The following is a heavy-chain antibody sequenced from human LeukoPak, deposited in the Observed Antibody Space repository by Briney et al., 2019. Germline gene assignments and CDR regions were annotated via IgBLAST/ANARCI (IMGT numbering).Heavy chain of an antibody. CDR1: GYTFTDYS. J-gene: IGHJ4*02. Sequence: GASVKVSCKASGYTFTDYSMHWVRQAPGQGLEWMGYINPNSGGTNYAQKFQGRVTITRDTSISTAYMELYSLRSDDTAVYYCRATVDYWGQGTLVTVPS. CDR3: RATVDY. CDR2: INPNSGGT. V-gene: IGHV1-2*02. D-gene: IGHD1-26*01.